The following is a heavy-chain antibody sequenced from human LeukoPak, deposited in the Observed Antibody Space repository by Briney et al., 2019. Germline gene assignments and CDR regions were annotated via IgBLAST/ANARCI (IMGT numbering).Heavy chain of an antibody. V-gene: IGHV3-21*01. J-gene: IGHJ5*02. D-gene: IGHD4-17*01. CDR3: AREMGATTVTA. CDR2: ISSSSSYI. Sequence: EGSLRLSCAASGFTFSSYSMNWVRQAPGKGLEWVSSISSSSSYIYYADSVKGRFTISRDNAKNSLYLQMNSLRAEDTAVYYCAREMGATTVTAWGQGTLVTVSS. CDR1: GFTFSSYS.